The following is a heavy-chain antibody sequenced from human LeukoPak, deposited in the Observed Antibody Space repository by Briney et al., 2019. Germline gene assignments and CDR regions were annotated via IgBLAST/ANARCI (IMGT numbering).Heavy chain of an antibody. Sequence: ASVKVSCKVSGYTLTELSMHWVRQAPGKGLEWMGGFDPEDGETIYAQKFQGRVTMTEDTSTDTAYMELSSLRSEDTAVYYCATGLLFGEVIKNDYWGQGTLVTVSS. J-gene: IGHJ4*02. CDR1: GYTLTELS. D-gene: IGHD3-16*02. V-gene: IGHV1-24*01. CDR3: ATGLLFGEVIKNDY. CDR2: FDPEDGET.